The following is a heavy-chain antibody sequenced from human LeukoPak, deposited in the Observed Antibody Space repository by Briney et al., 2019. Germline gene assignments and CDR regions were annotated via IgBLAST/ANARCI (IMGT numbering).Heavy chain of an antibody. J-gene: IGHJ4*02. V-gene: IGHV4-39*07. CDR2: VHYSGTT. D-gene: IGHD2-2*01. CDR1: GDSFSTTSFY. Sequence: SETLSLTCTVSGDSFSTTSFYWGWIRQPPGKGLEWIGSVHYSGTTHYNPSLKSRVTISVDTSKNQFSLKLTSVTAADTAVYYCTRGGGYCNSISCYFDFWGQGTLVTVSS. CDR3: TRGGGYCNSISCYFDF.